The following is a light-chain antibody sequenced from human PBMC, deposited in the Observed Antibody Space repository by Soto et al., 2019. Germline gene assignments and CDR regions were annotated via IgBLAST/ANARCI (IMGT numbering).Light chain of an antibody. J-gene: IGKJ1*01. CDR2: GAS. CDR3: QQYNNWRRT. V-gene: IGKV3-15*01. Sequence: EIVMTPSPATLSVSPGERATLSCRASQSVSSNLAWFQQKPGQAPGLLIYGASTRATGTPARFRGSGSATEFTLTISSLQSEDFAVYYCQQYNNWRRTFGQGTKV. CDR1: QSVSSN.